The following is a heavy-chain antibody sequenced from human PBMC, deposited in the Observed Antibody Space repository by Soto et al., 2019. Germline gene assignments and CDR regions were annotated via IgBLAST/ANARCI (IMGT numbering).Heavy chain of an antibody. J-gene: IGHJ4*02. CDR1: GYTFTSYG. Sequence: QVQRVQSGAEVKKPGASVKVSCKASGYTFTSYGISWVRQAPGQGLEWMGWISAYNGNTNYAQKLQGRVTMTTDTSTSTAYMELRSLRSDDTAVYYCATRHDVWGSYRGPLEYWGQGTLVTVSS. CDR2: ISAYNGNT. D-gene: IGHD3-16*02. V-gene: IGHV1-18*01. CDR3: ATRHDVWGSYRGPLEY.